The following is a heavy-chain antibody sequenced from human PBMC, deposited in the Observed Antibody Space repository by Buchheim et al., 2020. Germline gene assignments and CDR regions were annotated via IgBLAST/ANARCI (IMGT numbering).Heavy chain of an antibody. CDR3: TPSIAAAASIKDYYGMDV. Sequence: EVQLVESGGGLVKPGGSLRLSCAASGFTFSNAWMSWVRQAPGKGLEWVGRIKSKTDGGTTDYAAPVKGRFTISRDDSKNTLYLQMNSLKTEDTAVYYCTPSIAAAASIKDYYGMDVWGQGTT. J-gene: IGHJ6*02. D-gene: IGHD6-13*01. CDR2: IKSKTDGGTT. CDR1: GFTFSNAW. V-gene: IGHV3-15*01.